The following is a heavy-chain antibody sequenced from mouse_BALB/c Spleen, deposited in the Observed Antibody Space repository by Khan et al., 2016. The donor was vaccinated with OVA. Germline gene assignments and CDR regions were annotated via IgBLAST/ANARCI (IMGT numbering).Heavy chain of an antibody. V-gene: IGHV1-18*01. J-gene: IGHJ4*01. Sequence: VQLQQSGPELVKPGASVKISCKTSGYTFPEFTVHWVKQSLGKSLDWIGVINPKNGDTAYNQKFKGKATLTVDKSSSTAYMEFRSLSSEDSAVYYCARDAGRYWGQGTSVTVAS. CDR2: INPKNGDT. CDR3: ARDAGRY. CDR1: GYTFPEFT.